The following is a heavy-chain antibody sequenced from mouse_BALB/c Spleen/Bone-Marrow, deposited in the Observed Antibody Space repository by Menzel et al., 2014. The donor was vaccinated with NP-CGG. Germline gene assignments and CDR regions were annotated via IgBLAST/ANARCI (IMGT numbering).Heavy chain of an antibody. D-gene: IGHD2-12*01. V-gene: IGHV1-62-2*01. CDR2: FYPGSGSI. CDR1: GYNFSDYI. J-gene: IGHJ4*01. Sequence: LVESGAELVKPGASVRLSCKASGYNFSDYIIYWVKQRSGQGLEWIGWFYPGSGSIKYNEKFKDKATLTADKSSRTVYMELSRLTSEDSAVYFCARHEDLDIRRRLGAMDYWGQGTSVTVSS. CDR3: ARHEDLDIRRRLGAMDY.